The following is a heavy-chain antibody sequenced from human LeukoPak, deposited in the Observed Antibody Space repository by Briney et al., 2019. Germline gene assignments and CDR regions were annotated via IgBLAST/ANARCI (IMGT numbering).Heavy chain of an antibody. D-gene: IGHD1-26*01. J-gene: IGHJ4*02. CDR3: ARAVGATTHFDY. V-gene: IGHV3-74*01. Sequence: PGGSLRLSCAPSGFTFSSYWMHWVPHAPGKGLVWVSRSNSDGSSTSYADSVKGRFTISRDNAKNTLYLQMNSLRAEDTAVYYCARAVGATTHFDYWGQGTLVTVSS. CDR1: GFTFSSYW. CDR2: SNSDGSST.